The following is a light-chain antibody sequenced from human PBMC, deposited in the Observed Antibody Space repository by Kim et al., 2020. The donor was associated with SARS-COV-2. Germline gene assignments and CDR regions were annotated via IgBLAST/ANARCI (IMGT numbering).Light chain of an antibody. V-gene: IGLV2-14*03. CDR2: DVS. CDR3: SSYTNKNGYV. J-gene: IGLJ1*01. CDR1: SSDVGGQND. Sequence: QSITISCTGTSSDVGGQNDVSWYQQYSGKVPKLIIFDVSDRPSGVSSRCSGSKSGNTASLTISDLQAEDEADYYCSSYTNKNGYVFGTGTKVTVL.